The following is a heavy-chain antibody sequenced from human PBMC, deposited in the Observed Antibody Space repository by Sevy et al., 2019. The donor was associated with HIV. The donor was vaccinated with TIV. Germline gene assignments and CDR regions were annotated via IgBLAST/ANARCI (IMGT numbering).Heavy chain of an antibody. CDR2: IGTTAGVT. CDR1: GFTFNTYS. Sequence: GGSLRLSCAASGFTFNTYSLIWVRQTPGKGLEWLSFIGTTAGVTYYADSVKGRFTISRDNAKNSLYLQMNSLRDEDTAVYYCARCPGHYSIDYWGQGPRVTASS. CDR3: ARCPGHYSIDY. D-gene: IGHD2-21*01. V-gene: IGHV3-48*02. J-gene: IGHJ4*02.